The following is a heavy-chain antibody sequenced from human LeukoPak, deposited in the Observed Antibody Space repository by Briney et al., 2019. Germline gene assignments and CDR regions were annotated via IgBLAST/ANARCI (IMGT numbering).Heavy chain of an antibody. CDR2: ISAYNGNT. CDR3: ARDGRRYCSSTSCPPDP. CDR1: GYTFTSYG. D-gene: IGHD2-2*01. V-gene: IGHV1-18*01. J-gene: IGHJ5*02. Sequence: GASVKVSCKASGYTFTSYGISLVRQAPGQGLEWMGWISAYNGNTNYAQKLQGRVTMTIDTSTSTANMELRSLKSDDTAVYYCARDGRRYCSSTSCPPDPWGQGTLVTVSS.